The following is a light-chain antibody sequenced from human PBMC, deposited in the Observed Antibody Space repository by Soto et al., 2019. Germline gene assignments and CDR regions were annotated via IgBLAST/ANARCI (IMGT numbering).Light chain of an antibody. Sequence: DIQMTQSPSSLSGSVGDRVTITCRASQSISSSLNWYQQKPGKGPKLLIYAASTLQTGVPSRFSGSGSGTEFTLTITSLQPDDSATYYCQQYHTYKTFGQGTKV. J-gene: IGKJ1*01. V-gene: IGKV1-39*01. CDR2: AAS. CDR3: QQYHTYKT. CDR1: QSISSS.